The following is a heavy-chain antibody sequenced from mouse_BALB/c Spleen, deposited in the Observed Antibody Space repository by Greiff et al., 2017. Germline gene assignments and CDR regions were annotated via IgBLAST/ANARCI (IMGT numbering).Heavy chain of an antibody. Sequence: QVQLQQSGAELARPGASVKMSCKASGYTFTSYTMHWVKQRPGQGLEWIGYINPSSGYTNYNQKFKDKATLTADKSSSTAYMQLISLTSEDSAVYYCARGHYYGSSYSYYFDYWGQGTTLTVSS. CDR2: INPSSGYT. D-gene: IGHD1-1*01. CDR3: ARGHYYGSSYSYYFDY. V-gene: IGHV1-4*01. J-gene: IGHJ2*01. CDR1: GYTFTSYT.